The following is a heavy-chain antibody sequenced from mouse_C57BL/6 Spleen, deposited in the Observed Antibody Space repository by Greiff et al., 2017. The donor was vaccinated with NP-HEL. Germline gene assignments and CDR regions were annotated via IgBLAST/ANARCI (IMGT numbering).Heavy chain of an antibody. J-gene: IGHJ4*01. CDR1: GFTFSDYG. CDR3: ARYGYYRLGYAMDY. V-gene: IGHV5-17*01. Sequence: EVKLMESGGGLVKPGESLKLSCAASGFTFSDYGMHWVRQAPEKGLEWVAYISSGSSTIYYADTVKGRFTISRDNAKNTLFLQMTGLRSKDTAMYYCARYGYYRLGYAMDYWGQGTSVTVSS. CDR2: ISSGSSTI. D-gene: IGHD2-3*01.